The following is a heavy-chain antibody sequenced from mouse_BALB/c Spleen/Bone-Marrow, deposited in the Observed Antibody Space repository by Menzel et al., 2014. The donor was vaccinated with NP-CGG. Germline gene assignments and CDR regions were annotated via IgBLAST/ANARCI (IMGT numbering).Heavy chain of an antibody. J-gene: IGHJ3*01. CDR3: ARNGNYGAWFAY. CDR2: IDPANGNT. D-gene: IGHD2-1*01. Sequence: EVKLMESGAELVKPGASVKLSCTASGFNIKDTYMHWVKQRPEQGLEWIGRIDPANGNTKYDPKFQGKATITADTSSNTAYLQLSRLTSEDTAVYYCARNGNYGAWFAYRGQGTLVTVSA. CDR1: GFNIKDTY. V-gene: IGHV14-3*02.